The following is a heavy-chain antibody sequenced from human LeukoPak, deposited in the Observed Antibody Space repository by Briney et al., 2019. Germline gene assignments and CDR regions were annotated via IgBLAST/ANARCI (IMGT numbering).Heavy chain of an antibody. V-gene: IGHV3-21*01. Sequence: PGGSLRLSCAASGFIFSSYSMNWVRQAPGKGLEWVSSISSSSSHIYYADSLKGRFTVSRDNARKSLDLQMNSLRAEDTALYYCARLFPDCSGDSCYMSSLDYWGQGTLVTVSS. J-gene: IGHJ4*02. CDR1: GFIFSSYS. CDR2: ISSSSSHI. D-gene: IGHD2-15*01. CDR3: ARLFPDCSGDSCYMSSLDY.